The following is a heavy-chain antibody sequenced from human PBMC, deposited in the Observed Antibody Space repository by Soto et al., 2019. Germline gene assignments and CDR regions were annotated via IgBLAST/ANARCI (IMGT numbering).Heavy chain of an antibody. J-gene: IGHJ4*02. CDR2: IYYSGST. CDR3: ARGGLSYSIIVDY. Sequence: SVTLSLTCTVSGGSISSGDYYWSWIRQPPGKGLEWIGYIYYSGSTYYNPSLKSRVTISVDTSKNQFSLKLSSVTAADTAVYYCARGGLSYSIIVDYWGQGTLVTVSS. V-gene: IGHV4-30-4*01. D-gene: IGHD4-4*01. CDR1: GGSISSGDYY.